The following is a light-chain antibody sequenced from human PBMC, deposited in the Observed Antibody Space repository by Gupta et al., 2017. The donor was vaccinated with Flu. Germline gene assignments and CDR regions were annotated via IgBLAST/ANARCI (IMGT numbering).Light chain of an antibody. V-gene: IGKV3-20*01. J-gene: IGKJ3*01. Sequence: EILLTQSPGTLSLSPGERATLSCRASQSVSSSYLAWYQQKPGQAPRLLIYGASSRATDIPDRFSGSGSGTDFTLTISRLEPEDFAVYYCQQYCSPPFIFGHGTRVEI. CDR2: GAS. CDR1: QSVSSSY. CDR3: QQYCSPPFI.